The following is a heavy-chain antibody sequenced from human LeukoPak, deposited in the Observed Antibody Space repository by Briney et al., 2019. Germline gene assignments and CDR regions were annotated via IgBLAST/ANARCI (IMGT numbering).Heavy chain of an antibody. Sequence: PSETLSLTCAVYGGSFSGYYWSWIRQPPGKGLEWIGEINHSGSTNYNPSLKSRVTISVDTSKTQFSLKLSSVTAADTAVYYCARRVKYYYGSGSYYNAHNWFDPWGQGTLVTVSS. CDR3: ARRVKYYYGSGSYYNAHNWFDP. V-gene: IGHV4-34*01. CDR1: GGSFSGYY. CDR2: INHSGST. D-gene: IGHD3-10*01. J-gene: IGHJ5*02.